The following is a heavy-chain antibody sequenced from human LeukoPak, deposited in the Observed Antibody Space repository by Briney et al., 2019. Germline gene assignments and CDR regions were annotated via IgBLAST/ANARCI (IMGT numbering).Heavy chain of an antibody. CDR3: ARDPPNGYFGMHV. CDR2: INPNSGGT. V-gene: IGHV1-2*02. CDR1: GYTFTGYY. Sequence: ASVKVSCKASGYTFTGYYMHWVRQAPGQGLEWMGWINPNSGGTNYAQKFQGRVTMTRDTSISTAYIELSTLRSEDTAVYYCARDPPNGYFGMHVWGQGTTVTVSS. D-gene: IGHD1-1*01. J-gene: IGHJ6*02.